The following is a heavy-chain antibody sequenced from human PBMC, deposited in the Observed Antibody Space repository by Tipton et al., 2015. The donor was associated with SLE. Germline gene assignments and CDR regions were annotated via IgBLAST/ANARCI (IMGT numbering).Heavy chain of an antibody. CDR2: ISTYNGNT. J-gene: IGHJ6*02. Sequence: QVQLVQSGAEVKKPGASVKVSCKASGYTFTSYGISWVRQAPGQGLEWMGWISTYNGNTNYAQKLQGRVTMTTDTSTSTAYMELRSLRSDDTAVYYCARDKCSSTSCFSYYYYYGMDVWGQGTTVTVSS. CDR1: GYTFTSYG. D-gene: IGHD2-2*01. V-gene: IGHV1-18*01. CDR3: ARDKCSSTSCFSYYYYYGMDV.